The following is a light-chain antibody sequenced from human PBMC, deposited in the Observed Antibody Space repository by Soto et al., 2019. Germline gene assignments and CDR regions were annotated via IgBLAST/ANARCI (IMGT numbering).Light chain of an antibody. J-gene: IGKJ1*01. CDR3: QQANSFPWT. Sequence: DLQMTQSPSSVSASVGDRVTITCRASQGIGTWLAWYQQKPGKAPNLLISGASSLQSGVPSRFSGSGSGTDFTLTISSLQPEDFATYYCQQANSFPWTFGQGSRVQIK. V-gene: IGKV1-12*02. CDR1: QGIGTW. CDR2: GAS.